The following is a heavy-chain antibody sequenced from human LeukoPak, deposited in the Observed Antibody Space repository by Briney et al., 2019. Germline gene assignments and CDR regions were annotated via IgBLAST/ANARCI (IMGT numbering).Heavy chain of an antibody. CDR3: ARAEGYCSGGSCYGFDF. V-gene: IGHV1-2*02. J-gene: IGHJ4*02. Sequence: ASVKVSCKASGYTFTGYYLHWARQAPGQGLEWMGWSNPTSGTTNYAQRFQGRVTMTRDTSISTAYMEVSGLRSDNTAVYYCARAEGYCSGGSCYGFDFWGQGTLVTVSS. CDR1: GYTFTGYY. CDR2: SNPTSGTT. D-gene: IGHD2-15*01.